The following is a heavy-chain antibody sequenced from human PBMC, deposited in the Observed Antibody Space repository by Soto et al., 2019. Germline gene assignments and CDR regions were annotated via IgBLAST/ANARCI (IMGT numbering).Heavy chain of an antibody. J-gene: IGHJ2*01. D-gene: IGHD6-19*01. Sequence: GTGLEWVSAISWNSGSIDYADSGKGRFTISRDNAKNSLYLQMNSLRAEDTALYFCAEADGTRGWYATSAFLVNRTCDL. V-gene: IGHV3-9*01. CDR3: AEADGTRGWYATSAFLVNRTCDL. CDR2: ISWNSGSI.